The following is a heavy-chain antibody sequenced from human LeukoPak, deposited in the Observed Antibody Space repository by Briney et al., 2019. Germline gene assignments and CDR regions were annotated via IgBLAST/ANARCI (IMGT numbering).Heavy chain of an antibody. CDR1: GFTFISYG. CDR2: ISGSGGST. CDR3: AKVVVVAAADY. D-gene: IGHD2-15*01. V-gene: IGHV3-23*01. J-gene: IGHJ4*02. Sequence: GGSLRLSCAASGFTFISYGMSWVRQAPGKGLEWVSAISGSGGSTYYADSVKGRLTIYRDNSKNTLYLQMNSLRAEDTAVYYCAKVVVVAAADYWGQGTLVTVSS.